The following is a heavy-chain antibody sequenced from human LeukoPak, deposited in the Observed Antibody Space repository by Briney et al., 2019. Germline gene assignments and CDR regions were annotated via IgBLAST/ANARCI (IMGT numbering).Heavy chain of an antibody. V-gene: IGHV5-51*01. CDR1: GYSFTSYW. D-gene: IGHD3-10*01. CDR2: IYPDDSDT. J-gene: IGHJ3*02. CDR3: ARRWFGEFHHDAFDI. Sequence: GESLKISCQGSGYSFTSYWIGWVRQMPGKGLEWMGIIYPDDSDTRYSPSFQGQVTISADKSISTAYLQWSSLKASDTAMYYCARRWFGEFHHDAFDIWGQGTMVTVSS.